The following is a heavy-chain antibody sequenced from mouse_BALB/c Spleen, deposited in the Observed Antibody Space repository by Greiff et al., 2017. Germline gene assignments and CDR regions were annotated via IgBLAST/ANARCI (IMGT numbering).Heavy chain of an antibody. J-gene: IGHJ2*01. CDR3: ARSKAFDY. CDR2: IYPGDGDT. V-gene: IGHV1-82*01. Sequence: QVQLKQSGPELVKPGASVKISCKASGYAFSSSWMNWVKQRPGQGLEWIGRIYPGDGDTNYNGKFKGKATLTADKSSSTAYMQLSSLTSVDSAVYFCARSKAFDYWGQGTTLTVSS. CDR1: GYAFSSSW.